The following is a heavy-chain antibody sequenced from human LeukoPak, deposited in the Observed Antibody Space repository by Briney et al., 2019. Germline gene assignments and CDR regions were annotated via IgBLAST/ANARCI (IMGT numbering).Heavy chain of an antibody. CDR2: IRSDGSSK. CDR1: GFTFSSFG. Sequence: GGSLRLSCAASGFTFSSFGLHWVRQAPGKGLEWVALIRSDGSSKNYADSVKGRFTISRDTSKNTVHLQMNNLRAEDTAVYYCAKWSGDYPSYYLDYWGQGTPVTVSS. J-gene: IGHJ4*02. CDR3: AKWSGDYPSYYLDY. D-gene: IGHD4-17*01. V-gene: IGHV3-30*02.